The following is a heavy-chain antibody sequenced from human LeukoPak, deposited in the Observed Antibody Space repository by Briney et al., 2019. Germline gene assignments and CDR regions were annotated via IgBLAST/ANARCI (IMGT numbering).Heavy chain of an antibody. CDR3: AKDADYVWGSYREAAFDY. Sequence: PGGSLRLSCAASGFTFSSYAMSWVRQAPGKGLEWVSAISGSGGSTYYADSVKGRFTISRDNSRNTLYLQMNSLRAEDTAVYYCAKDADYVWGSYREAAFDYWGQGTLVTVSS. J-gene: IGHJ4*02. CDR1: GFTFSSYA. D-gene: IGHD3-16*02. V-gene: IGHV3-23*01. CDR2: ISGSGGST.